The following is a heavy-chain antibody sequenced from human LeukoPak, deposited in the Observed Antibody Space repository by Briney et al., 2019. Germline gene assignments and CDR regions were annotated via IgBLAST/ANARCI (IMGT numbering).Heavy chain of an antibody. Sequence: GGSPRLSCAASGLTLSSYWMHWVRQAPGKGLVWVSRINSDGSSTSYADSVKGRFTISRDNAKNTLYLQMKSLRAEDTAVYYCARGTGFGELCDYWGKGTLVTVSS. CDR3: ARGTGFGELCDY. CDR1: GLTLSSYW. CDR2: INSDGSST. V-gene: IGHV3-74*01. J-gene: IGHJ4*02. D-gene: IGHD3-10*01.